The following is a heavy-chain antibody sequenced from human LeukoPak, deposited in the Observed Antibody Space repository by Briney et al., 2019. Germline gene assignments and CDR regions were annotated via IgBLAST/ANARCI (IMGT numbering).Heavy chain of an antibody. CDR1: GGSISSGSYY. CDR3: AREYGSGDFDY. J-gene: IGHJ4*02. D-gene: IGHD3-10*01. Sequence: KPSQTLSLTCTVSGGSISSGSYYWSWIRQPAGKGLEWIGRIYTSGSTNYNPSLKSRVTISVDTSKNQFSLKLSSVTAADTAVYYCAREYGSGDFDYWGQGTLVTVSS. V-gene: IGHV4-61*02. CDR2: IYTSGST.